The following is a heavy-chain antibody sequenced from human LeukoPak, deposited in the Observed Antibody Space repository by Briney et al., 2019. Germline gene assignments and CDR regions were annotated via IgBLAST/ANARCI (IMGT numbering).Heavy chain of an antibody. CDR1: GGSFSGYY. CDR2: INHSGST. Sequence: SETLSLTCAVYGGSFSGYYWSWIRQPPEKGLEWIGEINHSGSTNYNPSPKSRVTISVDTSKNQFSLKLISVTAADTAVYYCAGPNPGGQLVYYYGMDVWGQGTTVTVSS. D-gene: IGHD6-6*01. J-gene: IGHJ6*02. CDR3: AGPNPGGQLVYYYGMDV. V-gene: IGHV4-34*01.